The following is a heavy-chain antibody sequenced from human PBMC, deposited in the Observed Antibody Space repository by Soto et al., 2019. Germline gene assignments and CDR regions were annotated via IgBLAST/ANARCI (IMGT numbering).Heavy chain of an antibody. CDR3: ARGRLFDFLIVY. CDR2: INHSGST. Sequence: SETLSLTCAVYGGSFSGYYWSWIRQPPGKGLEWIGEINHSGSTNYNPSLKSRVTISVDTSKNQFSLKLSSVTAADTAVYYCARGRLFDFLIVYWGQGTLVTVFS. V-gene: IGHV4-34*01. D-gene: IGHD3-9*01. J-gene: IGHJ4*02. CDR1: GGSFSGYY.